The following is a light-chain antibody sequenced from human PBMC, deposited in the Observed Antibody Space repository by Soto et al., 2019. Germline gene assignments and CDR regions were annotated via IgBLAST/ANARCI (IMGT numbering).Light chain of an antibody. V-gene: IGKV3-20*01. Sequence: EIVLTQSPGTLSLSPGERATLSCRASQSVSSSYLAWYQQKPGQAHRLLIYGASSRATGIPDRFSGSGSGTDFTLTISRLEPEDFAVYYCQQYGSSPRFTFGPGNKVDI. CDR2: GAS. J-gene: IGKJ3*01. CDR3: QQYGSSPRFT. CDR1: QSVSSSY.